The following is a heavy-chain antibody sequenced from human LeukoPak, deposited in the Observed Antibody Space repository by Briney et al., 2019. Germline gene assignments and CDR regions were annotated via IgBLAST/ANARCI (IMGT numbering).Heavy chain of an antibody. D-gene: IGHD3-10*01. CDR1: GGSFSGYY. J-gene: IGHJ5*02. V-gene: IGHV4-34*01. Sequence: SETLSLTCAVYGGSFSGYYWSWIRQPPGKGLEWIGSIYHSGSTYYNPSLKSRVTISVDTSKNQFSLKLSSVTAADTAVYYCARAHTYYGSGSYYSPNWFDPWGQGTLVTVSS. CDR3: ARAHTYYGSGSYYSPNWFDP. CDR2: IYHSGST.